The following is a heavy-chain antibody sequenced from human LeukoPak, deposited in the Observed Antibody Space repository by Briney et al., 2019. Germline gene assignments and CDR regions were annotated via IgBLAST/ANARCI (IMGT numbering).Heavy chain of an antibody. CDR3: ATAQIYCSGYSCYGAFFDF. D-gene: IGHD2-15*01. CDR2: ILPILGST. J-gene: IGHJ4*02. Sequence: ASVKVSCKASGGTFSRYAITWVRQAPGQGLEWMGGILPILGSTDYVQRFQGRVTITTDDSTHTAYMELSSLRYDDTAVYYCATAQIYCSGYSCYGAFFDFWGQGTRVTVSS. V-gene: IGHV1-69*05. CDR1: GGTFSRYA.